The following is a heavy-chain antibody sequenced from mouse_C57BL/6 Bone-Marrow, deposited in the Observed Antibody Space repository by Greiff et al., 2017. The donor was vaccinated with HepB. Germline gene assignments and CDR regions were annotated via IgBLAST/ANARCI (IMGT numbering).Heavy chain of an antibody. CDR2: IWSDGST. Sequence: VMLVESGPGLVAPSQSLSITCTVSGFSLTSYGVHWVRQPPEKGLEWLVVIWSDGSTTYNSALKSRLSISKDNSKSQVFLKMNSLQTDDTAMYYCARSYYGNYGDFDVWGTGTTVTVSS. J-gene: IGHJ1*03. CDR1: GFSLTSYG. CDR3: ARSYYGNYGDFDV. D-gene: IGHD2-1*01. V-gene: IGHV2-6*03.